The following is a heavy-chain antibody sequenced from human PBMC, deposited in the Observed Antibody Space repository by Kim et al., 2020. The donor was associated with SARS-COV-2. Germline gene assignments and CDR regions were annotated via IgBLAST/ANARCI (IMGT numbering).Heavy chain of an antibody. CDR3: ARDDFWSGYLSF. D-gene: IGHD3-3*01. Sequence: TEYAPYVKGILTISRDDSKSIAYLQMNSLKTEDTAVYYCARDDFWSGYLSFWGQGTLVTVSS. CDR2: T. V-gene: IGHV3-49*02. J-gene: IGHJ4*02.